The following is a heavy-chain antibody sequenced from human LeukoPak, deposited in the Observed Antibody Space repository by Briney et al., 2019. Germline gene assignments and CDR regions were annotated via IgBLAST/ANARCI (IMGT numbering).Heavy chain of an antibody. CDR2: VKDDGSYT. D-gene: IGHD2-15*01. V-gene: IGHV3-30*04. CDR1: GFTFSAYN. J-gene: IGHJ1*01. CDR3: AGLLGYCSGGSCYRVQH. Sequence: GGSLRLSCAVSGFTFSAYNMHWVRQAPGKGLDWVAVVKDDGSYTSYAASVKGRFTISRDNAKNSLYLQMNSLRAEDTAVYYCAGLLGYCSGGSCYRVQHWGQGTLVTVSS.